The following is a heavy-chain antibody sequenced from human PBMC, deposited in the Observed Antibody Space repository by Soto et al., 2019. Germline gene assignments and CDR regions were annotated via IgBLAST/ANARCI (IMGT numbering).Heavy chain of an antibody. Sequence: QLQLQESGPGLVKPSETLSLTCTVSGGSITRNNHYWGWIRQSPGKWLEWIGNILYSGSTNYHPSLKSRVTISVETSKNQFSLKLSSVTAADTAVYYCARLGSSGWYQGSSFDYWGQGTLVTVSS. CDR2: ILYSGST. CDR3: ARLGSSGWYQGSSFDY. CDR1: GGSITRNNHY. D-gene: IGHD6-19*01. V-gene: IGHV4-39*01. J-gene: IGHJ4*02.